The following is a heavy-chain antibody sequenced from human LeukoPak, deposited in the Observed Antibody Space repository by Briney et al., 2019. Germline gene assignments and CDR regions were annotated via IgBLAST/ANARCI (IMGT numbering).Heavy chain of an antibody. CDR1: GFTFSTHA. CDR2: IWSDGRNK. CDR3: TRDPPSSGWSFDY. J-gene: IGHJ4*02. Sequence: GGSLRLSCAASGFTFSTHAMHWVRQAPAKGLEWVAMIWSDGRNKYYVDSVKGRFTISRDDSKNTVDLRMNSLRAEDTAVYYCTRDPPSSGWSFDYWGQGTLVTVSS. V-gene: IGHV3-33*01. D-gene: IGHD6-19*01.